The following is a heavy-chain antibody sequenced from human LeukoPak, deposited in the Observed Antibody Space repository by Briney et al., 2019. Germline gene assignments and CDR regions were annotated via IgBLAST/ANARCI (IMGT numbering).Heavy chain of an antibody. J-gene: IGHJ4*02. CDR2: VSYDGSDK. CDR1: GFTFSVYG. D-gene: IGHD3-10*01. CDR3: AKDRSGSGGLDFDY. Sequence: TGGSLRLSCAASGFTFSVYGMHWVRQAPGKGLEWVAVVSYDGSDKYYSDSVEGRFSISRDNSKNTVYLQMSSLRAEDTAVYYCAKDRSGSGGLDFDYWGQGTLVTVSS. V-gene: IGHV3-30*18.